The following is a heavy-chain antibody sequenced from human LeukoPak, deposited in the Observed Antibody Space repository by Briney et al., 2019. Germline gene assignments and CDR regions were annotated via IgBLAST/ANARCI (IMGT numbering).Heavy chain of an antibody. D-gene: IGHD6-19*01. CDR3: ARGAPLIAVAGARVAHFDY. CDR2: INQSGST. CDR1: GGSFSAYY. Sequence: PSETLSLTCAVYGGSFSAYYWSWIRQSPGKGLEWIGEINQSGSTNYNPSLKSRVTISVDTSKSQFSLKLSSVTAADTAVYYCARGAPLIAVAGARVAHFDYWGQGTLVTVSS. J-gene: IGHJ4*02. V-gene: IGHV4-34*01.